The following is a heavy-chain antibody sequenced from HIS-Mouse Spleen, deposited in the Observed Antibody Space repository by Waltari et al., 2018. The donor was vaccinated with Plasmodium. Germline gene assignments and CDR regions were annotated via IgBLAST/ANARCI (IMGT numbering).Heavy chain of an antibody. D-gene: IGHD2-15*01. CDR1: GFTFSSYA. CDR3: AREGGYCSGGSCYSGQGFDI. J-gene: IGHJ3*02. CDR2: ISNDGSNK. V-gene: IGHV3-30-3*01. Sequence: QVQLVESGGGVVQPGRSLRLSCAASGFTFSSYAMHWVRQAPGKGMEWGGVISNDGSNKYYADSVKGRFTISRDNSKNTLYLQMNSLRAEDTAVYYCAREGGYCSGGSCYSGQGFDIWGQGTMVTVSS.